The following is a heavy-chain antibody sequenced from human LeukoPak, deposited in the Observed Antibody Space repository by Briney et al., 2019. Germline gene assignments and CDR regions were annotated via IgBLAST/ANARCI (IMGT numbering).Heavy chain of an antibody. J-gene: IGHJ4*02. V-gene: IGHV4-59*01. Sequence: SETLSLTCTVSGGSISSYYWSRIRQPPGKGLEWIGYIYYSGSTNYNPSLRSRVTISVDTSKNQFSLKLSSVTAADTAVYYCASSRFGGDYFDYWGQGTLVTVSS. D-gene: IGHD3-10*02. CDR2: IYYSGST. CDR3: ASSRFGGDYFDY. CDR1: GGSISSYY.